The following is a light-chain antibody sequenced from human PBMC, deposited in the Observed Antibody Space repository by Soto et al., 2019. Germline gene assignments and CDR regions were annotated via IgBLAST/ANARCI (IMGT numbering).Light chain of an antibody. CDR2: GVS. V-gene: IGKV3-15*01. CDR1: QSVSSN. Sequence: ERIMTQSPATLSVSPGESATLSCRASQSVSSNLAWYQQKPGQAPRLLIYGVSTRATGIPARFSGSGSETKFTLTISSLQSEDFAVYYCQQYNNWPPPTFGGGTKVDIK. CDR3: QQYNNWPPPT. J-gene: IGKJ4*01.